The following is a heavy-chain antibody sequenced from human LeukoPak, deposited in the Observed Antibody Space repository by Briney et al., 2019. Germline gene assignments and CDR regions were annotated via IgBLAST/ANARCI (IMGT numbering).Heavy chain of an antibody. V-gene: IGHV4-59*08. J-gene: IGHJ4*02. CDR3: ARHTYCGGDCYSRPVDY. D-gene: IGHD2-21*02. CDR1: GGSISSYY. Sequence: SETLSLTCTVSGGSISSYYWGWIRQPPGKGLEWIGYIYYSGSTNYNPSLKSRVTISVDTSKNQFSLKLSSVTAADTAVYYCARHTYCGGDCYSRPVDYWGQGTLVTVSS. CDR2: IYYSGST.